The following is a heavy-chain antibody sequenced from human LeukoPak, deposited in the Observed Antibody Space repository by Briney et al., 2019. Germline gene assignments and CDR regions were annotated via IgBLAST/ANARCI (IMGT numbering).Heavy chain of an antibody. J-gene: IGHJ4*02. CDR2: IYYSGST. Sequence: SETLSLTCTVSGGSISSSSYSWGWIRQPPGKGLEWIGSIYYSGSTYYNPSLKSRVTISVDTSKNQFSLKLSSVTAADTAVYYCARIGWLRYIFDYWGQGTLVTVSS. CDR3: ARIGWLRYIFDY. V-gene: IGHV4-39*01. CDR1: GGSISSSSYS. D-gene: IGHD5-12*01.